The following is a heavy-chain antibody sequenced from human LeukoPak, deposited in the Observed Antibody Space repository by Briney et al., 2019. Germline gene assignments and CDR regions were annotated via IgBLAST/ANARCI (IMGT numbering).Heavy chain of an antibody. J-gene: IGHJ6*02. D-gene: IGHD2-15*01. V-gene: IGHV3-7*01. CDR3: ARDPVVADDTGYYYGMDV. CDR1: GFTFSDYW. Sequence: GGSLRLSCAASGFTFSDYWMSWVRQAPGKGLELVASINQDGSDKYFADSLKGRCTVSRDNAKSSLYLQLNSLRAEDAAVYYCARDPVVADDTGYYYGMDVWGQGTTVTVSS. CDR2: INQDGSDK.